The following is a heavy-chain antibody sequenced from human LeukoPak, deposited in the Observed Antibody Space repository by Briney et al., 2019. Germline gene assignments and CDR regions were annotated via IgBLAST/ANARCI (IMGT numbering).Heavy chain of an antibody. V-gene: IGHV4-39*01. D-gene: IGHD3-22*01. CDR3: ACLTTADAFDI. J-gene: IGHJ3*02. CDR1: GGSISSSSYY. Sequence: PSETLSLTCTVSGGSISSSSYYWGWIRQPPGKGLEWIGSIYYSGSTYYNPSLKSRVTISVDTSKNQFSLKLSSVTAADTAVYYCACLTTADAFDIWAKGQWSPSLQ. CDR2: IYYSGST.